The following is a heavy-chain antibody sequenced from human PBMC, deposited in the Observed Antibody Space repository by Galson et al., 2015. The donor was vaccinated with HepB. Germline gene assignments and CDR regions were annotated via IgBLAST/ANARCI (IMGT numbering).Heavy chain of an antibody. Sequence: CAISGDSVSSTSAVWNWVRQSPSRGLEWLGRTWYRSKWYYEFAVSVESRITINPDTSKNQFSLQLSSVTPEDTAVYYCAGTQVGAAYFDYWGLGTLVTVSS. V-gene: IGHV6-1*01. CDR1: GDSVSSTSAV. CDR3: AGTQVGAAYFDY. D-gene: IGHD1-26*01. CDR2: TWYRSKWYY. J-gene: IGHJ4*02.